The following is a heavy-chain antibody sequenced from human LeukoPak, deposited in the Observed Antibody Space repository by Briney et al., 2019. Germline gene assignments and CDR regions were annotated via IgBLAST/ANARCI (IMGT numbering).Heavy chain of an antibody. Sequence: GGSLRLSCAASGFTFSNYWMSWVRQAPGKELEWVANIKQDGSEKYYVDSVKGRFTISRDNAKNSVYLQMNSLRGEDTAVYYCASTGSGWGQGTLVTVSS. J-gene: IGHJ4*02. CDR1: GFTFSNYW. CDR3: ASTGSG. CDR2: IKQDGSEK. D-gene: IGHD3-10*01. V-gene: IGHV3-7*01.